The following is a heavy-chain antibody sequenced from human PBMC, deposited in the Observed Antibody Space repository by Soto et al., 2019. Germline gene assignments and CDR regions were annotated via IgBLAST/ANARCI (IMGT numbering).Heavy chain of an antibody. V-gene: IGHV4-30-2*01. CDR3: ARSREFDY. Sequence: PSETLSLTCGVSGGSLSGATYSWNWIRQPPGKGLEWIGYIFPSGTTYYSPSLKSRVTISIDVSKNRFSLSLRSLTAADTAVYYCARSREFDYWSQGTLVTVSS. J-gene: IGHJ4*02. CDR1: GGSLSGATYS. CDR2: IFPSGTT.